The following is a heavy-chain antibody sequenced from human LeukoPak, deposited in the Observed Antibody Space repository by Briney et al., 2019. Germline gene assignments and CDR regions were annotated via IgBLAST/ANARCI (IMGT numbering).Heavy chain of an antibody. Sequence: QPGGSLRLSCAASGFTFSSYGMHWVRQAPGKGLEWVAFIRYDGSNKYYADSVKGRLTISRDNSKNTLYLQMNSLRAEDTAVYYCANLETTVTTTTDYWGQGTLVTVSS. J-gene: IGHJ4*02. D-gene: IGHD4-17*01. CDR1: GFTFSSYG. CDR2: IRYDGSNK. V-gene: IGHV3-30*02. CDR3: ANLETTVTTTTDY.